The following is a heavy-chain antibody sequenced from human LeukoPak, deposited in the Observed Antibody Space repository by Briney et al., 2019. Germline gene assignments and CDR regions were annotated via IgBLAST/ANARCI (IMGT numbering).Heavy chain of an antibody. CDR1: GLTFSSYW. J-gene: IGHJ6*02. CDR3: ARGGGLDV. Sequence: PGGSLRLSCAASGLTFSSYWMNWARQAPGKGLEWVASINHNGNVNYYVDSVKGRFTISRDNAKNPLYLQMSNLRAEDTAVYFCARGGGLDVWGQGATVTVSS. D-gene: IGHD3-16*01. CDR2: INHNGNVN. V-gene: IGHV3-7*03.